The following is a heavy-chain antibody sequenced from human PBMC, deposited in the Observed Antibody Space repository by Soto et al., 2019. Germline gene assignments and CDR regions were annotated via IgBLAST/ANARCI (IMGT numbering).Heavy chain of an antibody. Sequence: PSETLSLTCTVSGGSISSYYWSWIRQPPGKGLEWIGYIYYSGSTNYNPSLKSRVTISVDTSKNQFSLKLSSVTAADTAVYYCARESLSYSSGWYVAWFDPWGQGTLVTGSS. CDR1: GGSISSYY. CDR2: IYYSGST. V-gene: IGHV4-59*01. D-gene: IGHD6-19*01. J-gene: IGHJ5*02. CDR3: ARESLSYSSGWYVAWFDP.